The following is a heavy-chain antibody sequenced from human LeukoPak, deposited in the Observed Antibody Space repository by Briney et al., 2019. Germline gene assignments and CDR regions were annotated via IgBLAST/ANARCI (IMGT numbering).Heavy chain of an antibody. V-gene: IGHV4-59*12. D-gene: IGHD4-11*01. J-gene: IGHJ4*02. CDR2: IYYSGST. Sequence: PSETLSLTCTVSGGSITSYYWSWIRQPPGKGLEWIGYIYYSGSTNYNPSLKSRVTISVDTSKNQFSLKLSSVTAADTAVYYCAGGDSNYVFPPHFDYWGQGTLVTVSS. CDR1: GGSITSYY. CDR3: AGGDSNYVFPPHFDY.